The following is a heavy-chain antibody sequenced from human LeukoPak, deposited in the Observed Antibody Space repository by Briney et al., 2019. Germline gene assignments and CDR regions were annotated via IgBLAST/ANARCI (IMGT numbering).Heavy chain of an antibody. V-gene: IGHV4-39*07. CDR3: AREFPVIVATIGGGGNNWFDP. CDR2: IYYSGST. Sequence: SETLSLTCTVSGGSISSSSYYWGWIRQPPGKGLEWIGSIYYSGSTYYNPSLKSRVTISVDTSKNQFSLKLSSVTAADTAVYYCAREFPVIVATIGGGGNNWFDPWDQGTLVTVSS. J-gene: IGHJ5*02. CDR1: GGSISSSSYY. D-gene: IGHD5-12*01.